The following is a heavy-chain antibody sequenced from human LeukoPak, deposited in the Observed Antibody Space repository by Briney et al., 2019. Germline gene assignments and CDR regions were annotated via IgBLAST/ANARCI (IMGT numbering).Heavy chain of an antibody. J-gene: IGHJ4*02. CDR2: ISVRGVST. D-gene: IGHD1-1*01. Sequence: GGSLRLSCAASGFPFGTYAMTWVRQAPVKGLEWDSSISVRGVSTYYADSVKGRFTISRDNSKNTLYLQMNSLRAEDTAVYYCAKGAPWNPFDYWGQGTLVTVSS. CDR1: GFPFGTYA. V-gene: IGHV3-23*01. CDR3: AKGAPWNPFDY.